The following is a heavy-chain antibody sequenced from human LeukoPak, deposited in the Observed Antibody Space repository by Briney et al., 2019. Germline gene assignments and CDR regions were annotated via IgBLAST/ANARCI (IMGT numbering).Heavy chain of an antibody. Sequence: GGSLRLSCAASGFTFSSYGMNWVRQAPGKGLEWVSYIGTTTSTIYYADSVKGRFTISRDNSKNTLYLQMNSLRAEDTAVYYCAKDRSSSWTWTIDYWGQGTLVTVSS. J-gene: IGHJ4*02. V-gene: IGHV3-48*01. D-gene: IGHD6-13*01. CDR3: AKDRSSSWTWTIDY. CDR2: IGTTTSTI. CDR1: GFTFSSYG.